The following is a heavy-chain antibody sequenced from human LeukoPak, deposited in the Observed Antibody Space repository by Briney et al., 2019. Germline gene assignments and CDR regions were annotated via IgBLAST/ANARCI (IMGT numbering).Heavy chain of an antibody. V-gene: IGHV3-21*01. CDR1: GFTFSSNN. CDR3: ARDGAWGGTTGTFPY. D-gene: IGHD1-1*01. J-gene: IGHJ4*02. CDR2: ISSSSSYI. Sequence: GGSLRLSCAASGFTFSSNNMNWVRQAPGKGLEWVSSISSSSSYIYYADSVKGRFTIPRDNAKNSLYLQMNSLRAEDTAVYYCARDGAWGGTTGTFPYWGQGTLVTVSS.